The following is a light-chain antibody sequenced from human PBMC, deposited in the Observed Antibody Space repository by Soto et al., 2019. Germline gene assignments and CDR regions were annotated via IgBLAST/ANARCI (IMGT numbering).Light chain of an antibody. V-gene: IGKV1-5*01. CDR3: QQYDSYSWT. J-gene: IGKJ1*01. CDR1: QSVSNW. Sequence: DIQITQSPSTLSASVGERVTITGRASQSVSNWLAWYQQKPGKAPKLLIYDVSSLESGVPSRFSGSGSGTEFILTISSLQPDDFATYYCQQYDSYSWTFDQGTKVDIK. CDR2: DVS.